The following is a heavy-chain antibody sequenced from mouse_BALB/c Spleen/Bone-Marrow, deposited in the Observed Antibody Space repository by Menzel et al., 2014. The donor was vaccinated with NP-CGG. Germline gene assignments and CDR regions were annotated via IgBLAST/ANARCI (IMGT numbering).Heavy chain of an antibody. CDR1: GFTFNTYA. CDR3: VRPHYYGSSYRYAMDY. V-gene: IGHV10-1*02. D-gene: IGHD1-1*01. Sequence: EVQLVESGGGLVQPKGSLKLSCAASGFTFNTYAVNWVCQAPGKGLEWVARIRSKSNNYATYYADSVKDRFTISRDDSQSMLYLQMNNLKTEDTAMYYCVRPHYYGSSYRYAMDYWGQGTSVTVSS. J-gene: IGHJ4*01. CDR2: IRSKSNNYAT.